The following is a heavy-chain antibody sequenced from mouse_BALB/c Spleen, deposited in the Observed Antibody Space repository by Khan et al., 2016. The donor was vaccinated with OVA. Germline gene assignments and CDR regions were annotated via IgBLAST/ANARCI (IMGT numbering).Heavy chain of an antibody. Sequence: VQLQESGAELAKPGASVKMSCKASGYTFTNYWMHWVKQRPGQGLEWIGYINPSTGYTEYNQKLRDKATLPADKSSSTASMQLSSLTSEDSAVYYCVNHGSSSAWFTYWGQGTLVTVSA. D-gene: IGHD1-1*01. V-gene: IGHV1-7*01. CDR3: VNHGSSSAWFTY. CDR2: INPSTGYT. J-gene: IGHJ3*01. CDR1: GYTFTNYW.